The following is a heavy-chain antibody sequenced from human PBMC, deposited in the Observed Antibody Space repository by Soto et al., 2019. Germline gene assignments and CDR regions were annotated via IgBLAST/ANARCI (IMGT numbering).Heavy chain of an antibody. CDR2: INHRGGT. Sequence: QVQLQQWGAGLLKPSETLSLTFAVYGGSFRGYYWTWIRQSPGKGLEWIVEINHRGGTNYNSSLKIRVTISVDTSKNQFSLFLCTVTAADTAVYYCARDRQYYNFWSGYQNGGPYDMDVWGQRTTVTGSS. CDR3: ARDRQYYNFWSGYQNGGPYDMDV. D-gene: IGHD3-3*01. J-gene: IGHJ6*01. CDR1: GGSFRGYY. V-gene: IGHV4-34*02.